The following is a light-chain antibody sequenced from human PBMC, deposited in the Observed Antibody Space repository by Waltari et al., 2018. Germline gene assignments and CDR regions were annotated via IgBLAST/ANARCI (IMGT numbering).Light chain of an antibody. CDR1: NIGGKS. CDR3: QVWDSSSDQGV. CDR2: YDT. Sequence: SYVLTHPPSVSAAPGNTTTFTWGGTNIGGKSVHCYQQEPGEAPVLVIDYDTDRPSGTPERSSGYNAGNTAPMTTTREEDGDEDDYYCQVWDSSSDQGVFGPGTKVTVL. V-gene: IGLV3-21*04. J-gene: IGLJ1*01.